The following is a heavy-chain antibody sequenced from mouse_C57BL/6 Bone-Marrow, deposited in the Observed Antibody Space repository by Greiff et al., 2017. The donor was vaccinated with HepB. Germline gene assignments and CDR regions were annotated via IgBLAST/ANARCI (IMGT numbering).Heavy chain of an antibody. J-gene: IGHJ2*01. Sequence: VQLKESGPELVKPGASVKISCKASGYSFTDYNMNWVKQSNGKSLEWIGVINPNYGTTSYNQKFKGKATLTVDQSSSTAYMQLNSLTSEDSEVYYCASLKFITTVVAHYYFDYWGQGTTLTVSS. V-gene: IGHV1-39*01. CDR3: ASLKFITTVVAHYYFDY. CDR2: INPNYGTT. D-gene: IGHD1-1*01. CDR1: GYSFTDYN.